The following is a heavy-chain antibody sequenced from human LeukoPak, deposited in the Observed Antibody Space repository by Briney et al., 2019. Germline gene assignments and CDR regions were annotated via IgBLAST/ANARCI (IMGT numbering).Heavy chain of an antibody. Sequence: GGSLRLSCAVSGFTFNTYAMSWVRQTPGKGLEWVSVISGSGFNTYYADSVKGRFTISRDNSKNTLYLQMNSLRAEDTAVYYCAKSGLNRFDYWGQGTLVTVSS. J-gene: IGHJ4*02. D-gene: IGHD2-15*01. V-gene: IGHV3-23*01. CDR2: ISGSGFNT. CDR1: GFTFNTYA. CDR3: AKSGLNRFDY.